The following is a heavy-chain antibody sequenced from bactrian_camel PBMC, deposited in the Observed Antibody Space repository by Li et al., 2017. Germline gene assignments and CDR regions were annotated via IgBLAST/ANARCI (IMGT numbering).Heavy chain of an antibody. J-gene: IGHJ6*01. V-gene: IGHV3S55*01. CDR2: LDSDGNT. CDR3: ADGTWYRASGCFAADFNS. Sequence: QVQLVESGGVWVQAGGSLRLSCAVSGYSAGRNCMGWFRQAPGKEREGVAALDSDGNTVYANSVKGRFTISKDNAKSTLDLRMHDLKSEDTAMYYCADGTWYRASGCFAADFNSWGQGTQVTVS. D-gene: IGHD6*01. CDR1: GYSAGRNC.